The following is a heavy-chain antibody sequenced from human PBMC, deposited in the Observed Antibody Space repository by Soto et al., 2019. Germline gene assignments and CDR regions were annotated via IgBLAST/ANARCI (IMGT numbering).Heavy chain of an antibody. D-gene: IGHD3-16*01. Sequence: QVQLQESGPGLVEPSQTLSLTCSVSGCSMRSEGYYWSWIRQHPGKGLEWIGYIYYSGLTVYNPSLKSRLTISVDKSKNEFYLKMRSVTAAATAVYYCAYLRGFTGYPGDWVQGTLVTVSS. V-gene: IGHV4-31*03. CDR3: AYLRGFTGYPGD. J-gene: IGHJ4*02. CDR2: IYYSGLT. CDR1: GCSMRSEGYY.